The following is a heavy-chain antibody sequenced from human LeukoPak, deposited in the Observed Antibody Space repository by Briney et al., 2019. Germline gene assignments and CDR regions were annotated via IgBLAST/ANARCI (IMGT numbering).Heavy chain of an antibody. V-gene: IGHV3-11*04. D-gene: IGHD3-22*01. CDR2: ISNSGSTM. Sequence: PGGSLRLSCAASGFTVSSNYMSWVRQAPGEGLEWVSYISNSGSTMYYADSVKGRFTISRDNAKNSLYLQMNSLRPEDTAIYYCAREGVSTVTSILVVISFDYWGQGALVTVSS. CDR1: GFTVSSNY. J-gene: IGHJ4*02. CDR3: AREGVSTVTSILVVISFDY.